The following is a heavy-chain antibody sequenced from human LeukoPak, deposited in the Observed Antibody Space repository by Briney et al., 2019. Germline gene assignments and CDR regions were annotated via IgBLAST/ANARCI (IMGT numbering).Heavy chain of an antibody. CDR3: ARVGMDASEIDY. Sequence: SVKVSCKASGGTFSSYAIGWVRQAPGQGLEWIGRIIPILGIANYAQKFQGRVTITADKSTSTAYMELSSLRSEDTAVYYCARVGMDASEIDYWGQGTLVTVSS. V-gene: IGHV1-69*04. CDR2: IIPILGIA. J-gene: IGHJ4*02. D-gene: IGHD3-10*01. CDR1: GGTFSSYA.